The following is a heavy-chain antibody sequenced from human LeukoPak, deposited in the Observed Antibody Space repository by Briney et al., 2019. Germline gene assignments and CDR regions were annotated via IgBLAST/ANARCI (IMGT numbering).Heavy chain of an antibody. V-gene: IGHV3-23*01. CDR1: GFTFSSYG. J-gene: IGHJ4*02. CDR2: IRATSGRT. CDR3: AKVREYSSGWPFDY. D-gene: IGHD6-19*01. Sequence: GGTLRLSCAASGFTFSSYGMSWVRQPPGKGLEWVSGIRATSGRTYHADSVKGRFTISRDNSKNTLYLQMNSLRAEDTAVYYCAKVREYSSGWPFDYWGQGTLVTVSS.